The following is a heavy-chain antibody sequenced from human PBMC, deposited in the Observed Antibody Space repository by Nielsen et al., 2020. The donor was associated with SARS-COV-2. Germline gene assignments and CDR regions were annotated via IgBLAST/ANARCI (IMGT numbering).Heavy chain of an antibody. J-gene: IGHJ5*02. Sequence: WIRQPPGKGLEWIGNIYYSGNTYYNPSLKSRVAISVDTSKNQFSLRLRSVTAADTAVYYCARHRRNYDFWSGYPNWFDPWGQGTLVTVSS. CDR2: IYYSGNT. CDR3: ARHRRNYDFWSGYPNWFDP. D-gene: IGHD3-3*01. V-gene: IGHV4-39*01.